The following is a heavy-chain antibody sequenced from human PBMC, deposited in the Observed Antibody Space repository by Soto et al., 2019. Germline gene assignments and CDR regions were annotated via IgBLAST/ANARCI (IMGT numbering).Heavy chain of an antibody. V-gene: IGHV3-30*18. J-gene: IGHJ6*01. CDR3: AKHMDNYYYGMDV. CDR2: ISYDGSNK. CDR1: GFTFSSYG. Sequence: QVQLVESGGGVVQPGRSLRLSCAASGFTFSSYGMHWVRQAPGKGLEWVAVISYDGSNKYYADSVKGRFTISRDNSKNTLYLQMNSLRAEDTAVYYCAKHMDNYYYGMDVW.